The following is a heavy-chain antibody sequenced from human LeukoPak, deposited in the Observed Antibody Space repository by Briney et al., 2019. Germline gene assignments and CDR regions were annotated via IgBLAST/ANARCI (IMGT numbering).Heavy chain of an antibody. CDR2: IKEDGSKK. Sequence: PGGSLRLSCVVSGFTFSNFWMSWVRKAPRKGLEWVANIKEDGSKKYYVDSVKGRFTVSRDNAKNSLYLQMNYLRVEDTAVYYCARATLGMAAAEKPNYYYFYMDVWGKGTSVTVSS. D-gene: IGHD6-13*01. CDR1: GFTFSNFW. V-gene: IGHV3-7*01. J-gene: IGHJ6*03. CDR3: ARATLGMAAAEKPNYYYFYMDV.